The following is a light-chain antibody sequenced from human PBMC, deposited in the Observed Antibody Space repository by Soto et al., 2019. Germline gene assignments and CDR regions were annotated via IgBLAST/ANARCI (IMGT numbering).Light chain of an antibody. CDR3: CSYADRYSLYV. J-gene: IGLJ1*01. CDR2: DVS. CDR1: SSDVGGYNY. Sequence: QSALTQPRSVSGSPGQSVTISCTGTSSDVGGYNYVSWYQQHPGKAPKLMIYDVSMRPSGVPDRFSGSKSGNTASLTISGLQAEDEADYYCCSYADRYSLYVFGTGTKVTVL. V-gene: IGLV2-11*01.